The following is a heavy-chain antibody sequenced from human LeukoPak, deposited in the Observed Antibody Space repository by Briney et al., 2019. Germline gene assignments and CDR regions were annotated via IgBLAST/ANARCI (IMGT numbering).Heavy chain of an antibody. J-gene: IGHJ4*02. CDR3: ARDGYCSGGSCYHRFDY. Sequence: ASVKVSCKASGYTFTSYYMHWVRQAPGQGLEWMGWINPNSGGTNYAQKFQGWVTMTRDTSISTAYMELSRLRSDDTAVYYCARDGYCSGGSCYHRFDYWGQGTLVTVSS. CDR1: GYTFTSYY. D-gene: IGHD2-15*01. CDR2: INPNSGGT. V-gene: IGHV1-2*04.